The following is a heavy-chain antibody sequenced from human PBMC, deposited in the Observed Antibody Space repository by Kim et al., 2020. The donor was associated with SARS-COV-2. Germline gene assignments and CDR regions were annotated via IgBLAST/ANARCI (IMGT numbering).Heavy chain of an antibody. CDR2: ISAYNGNT. V-gene: IGHV1-18*01. Sequence: ASVKVSCKASGYTFTSYGISWVRQAPGQGLEWMGWISAYNGNTNYAQKLQGRVTMTTDTSTSTAYMELRSLRSDDTAVYYCARVSSFYGSGRVDYWGQGTLVTVSS. D-gene: IGHD3-10*01. CDR1: GYTFTSYG. CDR3: ARVSSFYGSGRVDY. J-gene: IGHJ4*02.